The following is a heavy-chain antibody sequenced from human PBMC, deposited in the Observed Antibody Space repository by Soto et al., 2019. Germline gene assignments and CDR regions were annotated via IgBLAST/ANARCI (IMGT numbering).Heavy chain of an antibody. Sequence: EVQLVESGGGLVQPGGSLKLSCAASGFTFSDSAIHWVRQTSGKGLEWVGRLRSKANNYATVYAASLEGRFIISRDHATNTAHLQMNSLNPEDAAVYYCPRPNGGDYSTFGYWGQGTLVLVSS. CDR2: LRSKANNYAT. CDR3: PRPNGGDYSTFGY. V-gene: IGHV3-73*02. CDR1: GFTFSDSA. D-gene: IGHD4-17*01. J-gene: IGHJ4*02.